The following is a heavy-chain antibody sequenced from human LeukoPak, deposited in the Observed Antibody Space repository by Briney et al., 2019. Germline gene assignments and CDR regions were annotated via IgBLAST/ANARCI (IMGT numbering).Heavy chain of an antibody. J-gene: IGHJ3*02. CDR3: ARYRQDAFDI. V-gene: IGHV6-1*01. D-gene: IGHD1-1*01. Sequence: SQTLSLTCAISGDSVSSNSAAWNWLRESPSRGLEWLGRTYYRSKWYNDYAVSVKSRITINPDTSKNQFSLQLNSVTPEDTAVYYCARYRQDAFDIWGQGTMVTVSS. CDR1: GDSVSSNSAA. CDR2: TYYRSKWYN.